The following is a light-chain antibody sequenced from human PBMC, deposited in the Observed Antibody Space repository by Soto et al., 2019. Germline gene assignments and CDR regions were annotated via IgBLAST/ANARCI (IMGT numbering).Light chain of an antibody. J-gene: IGKJ1*01. CDR2: QAS. CDR3: QQYSSHTRS. Sequence: DIQMTQSPSTLYASVGDSVTITCRASQSISDWLAWYQQKPGKAPKLLIFQASTLQSGVPSRFSGSGFDTEFTLTISSLQPDDFATYHCQQYSSHTRSFGQGTKVEV. CDR1: QSISDW. V-gene: IGKV1-5*03.